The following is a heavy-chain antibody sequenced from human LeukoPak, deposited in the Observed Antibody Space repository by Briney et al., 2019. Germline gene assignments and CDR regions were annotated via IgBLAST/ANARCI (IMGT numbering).Heavy chain of an antibody. Sequence: GGSLRLSCAASGFTFSDYYMSWIRQAPGKGLEGVSYISSSSSYTNYADSVRGRFTISRDNAKNSLYLQMNSLRAEDTAVYYCARLPSSGYGSGPVDYWGQGTLVTVSS. V-gene: IGHV3-11*06. CDR1: GFTFSDYY. D-gene: IGHD3-10*01. CDR3: ARLPSSGYGSGPVDY. J-gene: IGHJ4*02. CDR2: ISSSSSYT.